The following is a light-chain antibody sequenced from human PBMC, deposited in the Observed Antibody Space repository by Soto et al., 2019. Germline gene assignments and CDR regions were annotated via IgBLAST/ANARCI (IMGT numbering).Light chain of an antibody. CDR3: QHRRNWPLT. Sequence: EIVLTQSPATLSLSPGETETLSCRASQSVNNQVAWYQQKPGQAPRLLIYDASNRATGIPARISGSGSGTDFTLTISSLETEDFAVYYCQHRRNWPLTFGGGTKV. CDR2: DAS. V-gene: IGKV3-11*01. CDR1: QSVNNQ. J-gene: IGKJ4*01.